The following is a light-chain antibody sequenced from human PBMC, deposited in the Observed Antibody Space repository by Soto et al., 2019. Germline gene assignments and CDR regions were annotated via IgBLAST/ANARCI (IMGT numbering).Light chain of an antibody. CDR2: QTS. J-gene: IGKJ1*01. V-gene: IGKV3-11*01. Sequence: EIVLTQSPATLSSFPGDRVTLSCRASQYINTRLAWYQHRPGQAPRLLIYQTSIRAAGIPARFSASGTWTDFTLTISDVQPEDFAVYYCHQRQSWPRTFGQGTKVDIK. CDR1: QYINTR. CDR3: HQRQSWPRT.